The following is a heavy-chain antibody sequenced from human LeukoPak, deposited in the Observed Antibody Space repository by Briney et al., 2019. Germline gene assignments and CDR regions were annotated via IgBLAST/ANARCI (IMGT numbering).Heavy chain of an antibody. D-gene: IGHD1-1*01. V-gene: IGHV1-2*02. Sequence: SVKVSCKASGYKFVDYYIHWVRQAPGQGLEWMGWINPYSVGTNYARKFQGRVTMTSDASLSTAYMELNRLRPDDAAVYFCARASNRDSTGPIGFWGQGTLVTVSS. J-gene: IGHJ4*02. CDR1: GYKFVDYY. CDR3: ARASNRDSTGPIGF. CDR2: INPYSVGT.